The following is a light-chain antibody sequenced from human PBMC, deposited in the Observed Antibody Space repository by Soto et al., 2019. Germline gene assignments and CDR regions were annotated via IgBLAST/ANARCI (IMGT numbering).Light chain of an antibody. CDR3: SSFTGPTTLDV. CDR1: SSDVGAYKY. CDR2: GVS. V-gene: IGLV2-14*03. J-gene: IGLJ1*01. Sequence: QSALTQPASVSGSPGQSVTISCTGTSSDVGAYKYVSWYQKHPGKAPKLMIYGVSNRPSGISNRFSGSKSGNTAFLTISGLQPDDEADYYCSSFTGPTTLDVFGTGTKLTGL.